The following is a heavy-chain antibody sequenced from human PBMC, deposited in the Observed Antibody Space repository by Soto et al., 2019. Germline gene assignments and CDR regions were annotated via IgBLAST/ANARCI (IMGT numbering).Heavy chain of an antibody. V-gene: IGHV3-23*01. Sequence: GGSLRRSGAGAGFTCSRFATSWVRQVPRKGLEWVSAISGSGQTTYYADSVKGRFTVSRDNSNNTLYLQMNSLRAEDTAVYYCAKDQRKPAIFGVVTLSWGQGTLVTVSS. J-gene: IGHJ5*02. D-gene: IGHD3-3*01. CDR1: GFTCSRFA. CDR3: AKDQRKPAIFGVVTLS. CDR2: ISGSGQTT.